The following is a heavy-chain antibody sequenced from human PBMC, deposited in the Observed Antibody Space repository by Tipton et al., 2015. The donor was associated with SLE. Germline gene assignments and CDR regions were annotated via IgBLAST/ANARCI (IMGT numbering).Heavy chain of an antibody. D-gene: IGHD6-13*01. CDR2: INHSGST. V-gene: IGHV4-34*01. CDR1: GGSFSGYY. Sequence: LRLSCAVYGGSFSGYYWSWIRQPPGKGLEWIGEINHSGSTNYNPSLKSRVTISVDTSKNQFSLKLSSVTAADTAVYYCARLSSSWYKAFDPWGQGTLVTVSS. J-gene: IGHJ5*02. CDR3: ARLSSSWYKAFDP.